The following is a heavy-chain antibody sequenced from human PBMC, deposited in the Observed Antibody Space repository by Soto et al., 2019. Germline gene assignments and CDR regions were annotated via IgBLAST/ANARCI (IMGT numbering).Heavy chain of an antibody. Sequence: QVQLVQSGAEVKKPGSSVTLSCKASGGTFRSSTISWVRQAPGQGLEWMGGIIPIFPTPDYAQKFQDRVTITADESASTAYMELSSLTSEDTAVYYCARGRDRLQLGGNYYYIMDVWGQGTTVTVSS. D-gene: IGHD4-4*01. V-gene: IGHV1-69*12. J-gene: IGHJ6*02. CDR1: GGTFRSST. CDR2: IIPIFPTP. CDR3: ARGRDRLQLGGNYYYIMDV.